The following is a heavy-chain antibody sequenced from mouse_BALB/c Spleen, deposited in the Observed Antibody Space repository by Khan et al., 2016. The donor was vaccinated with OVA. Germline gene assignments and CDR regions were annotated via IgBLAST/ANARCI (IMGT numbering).Heavy chain of an antibody. Sequence: EVQGVESGGGLVKPGGSLKLSCAASGFTFSSYAMSWVRQTPEKRLEWVATISSGGSYTYYPDSVKGRFTISRDNAKNTLYLQMSSLRSEDTAIYDCARHEGFSWFAYWGQGTLVTVSA. CDR1: GFTFSSYA. V-gene: IGHV5-9-3*01. J-gene: IGHJ3*01. CDR2: ISSGGSYT. CDR3: ARHEGFSWFAY.